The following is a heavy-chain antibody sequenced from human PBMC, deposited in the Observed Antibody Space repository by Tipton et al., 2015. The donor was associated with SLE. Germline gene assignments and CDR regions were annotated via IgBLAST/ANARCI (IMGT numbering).Heavy chain of an antibody. D-gene: IGHD3-3*01. CDR2: ITGSGDRT. Sequence: SLRLSCAGSGFTFDDYAMSWVRQAPGKGLEWVSAITGSGDRTYYIDSVKGRFTISRDNSKNSLYLQMNGLRAEDTAVYYCARSPVDYWNGYSAWGQGTLVAVSS. J-gene: IGHJ4*02. CDR3: ARSPVDYWNGYSA. V-gene: IGHV3-23*01. CDR1: GFTFDDYA.